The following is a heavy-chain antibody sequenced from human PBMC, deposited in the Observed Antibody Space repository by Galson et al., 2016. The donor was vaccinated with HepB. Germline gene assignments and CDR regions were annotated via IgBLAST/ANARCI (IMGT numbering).Heavy chain of an antibody. D-gene: IGHD1-1*01. V-gene: IGHV3-23*01. J-gene: IGHJ4*02. CDR1: GFTFSTYA. Sequence: SLRLSCAASGFTFSTYAMSWVRQAPGKGLEWVSLISGGNTYYADSVRGRFTISRDNSKNTLYLQMNSLRDEDTAVYYCAKGRTGTTGPVEYWGQGTLVTVSS. CDR3: AKGRTGTTGPVEY. CDR2: ISGGNT.